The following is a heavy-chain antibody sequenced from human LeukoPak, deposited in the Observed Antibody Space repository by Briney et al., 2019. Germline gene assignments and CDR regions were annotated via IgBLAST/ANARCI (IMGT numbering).Heavy chain of an antibody. Sequence: SETLSLTCAVSGYSISSGYYWAWIRQPPGKGLEWIGNIYHSGSTYYNSSLKSQVTISVDTSKNQFSLKLSSVTAADTAVYYCARVAAGIGFFQHWGQGTLVTVSS. CDR3: ARVAAGIGFFQH. V-gene: IGHV4-38-2*01. J-gene: IGHJ1*01. CDR2: IYHSGST. D-gene: IGHD6-13*01. CDR1: GYSISSGYY.